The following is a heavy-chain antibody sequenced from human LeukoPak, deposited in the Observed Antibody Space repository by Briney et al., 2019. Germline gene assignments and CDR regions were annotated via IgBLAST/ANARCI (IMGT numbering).Heavy chain of an antibody. J-gene: IGHJ3*02. D-gene: IGHD4-11*01. CDR1: GGTFSSYA. Sequence: ASVKVSCKASGGTFSSYAISWVRQAPGQGLEWMGGIIPIFGTANYAQKFQGRVTMTRDTSTSTVYMELSSLRSEDTAVYYCARADYSSDAFDIWGQGTMVTVSS. CDR2: IIPIFGTA. V-gene: IGHV1-69*05. CDR3: ARADYSSDAFDI.